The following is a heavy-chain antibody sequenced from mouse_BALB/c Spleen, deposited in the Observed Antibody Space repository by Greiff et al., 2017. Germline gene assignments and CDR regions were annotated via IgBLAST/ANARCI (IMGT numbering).Heavy chain of an antibody. CDR2: ILPGSGST. CDR1: GYTFTSYW. V-gene: IGHV1-9*01. CDR3: ARGTTVVEKDAMDY. D-gene: IGHD1-1*01. J-gene: IGHJ4*01. Sequence: QVQLQQPGAELVKPGASVKLSCKASGYTFTSYWMHWVKQRPGQGLEWIGEILPGSGSTNYNEKFKGKATFTADTSSNTAYMQLSSLTSEDSAVYYCARGTTVVEKDAMDYWGQGTSVTVSS.